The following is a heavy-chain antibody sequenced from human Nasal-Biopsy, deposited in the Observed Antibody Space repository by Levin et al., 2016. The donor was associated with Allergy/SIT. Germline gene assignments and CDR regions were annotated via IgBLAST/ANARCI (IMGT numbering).Heavy chain of an antibody. V-gene: IGHV3-23*01. Sequence: GGSLRLSCAASGFTFRAYSMNWVRQAPGKGLEWVSAITGTGGNTYYADSVKGRFTISRDNYKNILYLQMNSLRAEDTALYSCAKVHGSGYYHFDYWDQGTLVTVSS. CDR3: AKVHGSGYYHFDY. J-gene: IGHJ4*02. CDR2: ITGTGGNT. CDR1: GFTFRAYS. D-gene: IGHD2/OR15-2a*01.